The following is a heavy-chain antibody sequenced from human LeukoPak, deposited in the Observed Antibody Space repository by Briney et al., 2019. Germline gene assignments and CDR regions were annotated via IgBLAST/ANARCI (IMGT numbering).Heavy chain of an antibody. V-gene: IGHV3-23*01. D-gene: IGHD3-10*01. Sequence: GGSLRLSCAASGFTFSTYAMSWVRQAPGKGLEWVSVISGSGGTTYYADSVKGRFTISRDNSKNTLYLQMNSLRAEDTAVYYCAKGTGLRGYYFDYWGQGTLVTVSS. J-gene: IGHJ4*02. CDR1: GFTFSTYA. CDR3: AKGTGLRGYYFDY. CDR2: ISGSGGTT.